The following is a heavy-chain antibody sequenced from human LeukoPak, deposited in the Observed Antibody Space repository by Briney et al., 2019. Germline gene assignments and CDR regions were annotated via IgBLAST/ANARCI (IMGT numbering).Heavy chain of an antibody. J-gene: IGHJ4*02. CDR3: VRYYYDSSGPFDY. Sequence: GGSLRLSCAASGFTFSSYSMNWVRQAPGKGLEWVSYISSSSSYIYYADSVKGRFTISRDDAKNSLYLQMNSLRAEDTAVYYCVRYYYDSSGPFDYWGQGTLVTVSS. D-gene: IGHD3-22*01. CDR1: GFTFSSYS. V-gene: IGHV3-21*05. CDR2: ISSSSSYI.